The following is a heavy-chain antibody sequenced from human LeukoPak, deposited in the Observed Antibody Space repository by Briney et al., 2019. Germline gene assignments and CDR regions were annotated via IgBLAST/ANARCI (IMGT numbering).Heavy chain of an antibody. CDR2: TYYRSKWYN. CDR3: ARESFSLFDN. CDR1: GDSVSSNSAA. Sequence: SQTLSLTFAISGDSVSSNSAAWNWLRQSPSRGLEWLGRTYYRSKWYNDYAVSLKSRMTINPDTSRNQFSLQLNSVTPEDTAVYYCARESFSLFDNWGQGTLVTVSS. J-gene: IGHJ4*02. V-gene: IGHV6-1*01.